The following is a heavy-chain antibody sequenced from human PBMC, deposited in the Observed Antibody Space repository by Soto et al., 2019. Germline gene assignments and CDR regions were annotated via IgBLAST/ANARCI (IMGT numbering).Heavy chain of an antibody. CDR3: ARQYGGSYADY. J-gene: IGHJ4*02. D-gene: IGHD1-26*01. V-gene: IGHV4-59*08. CDR1: GGSISGYY. CDR2: MYYSGST. Sequence: PSETLSLTCTVSGGSISGYYWSWIRQPPGKGMEWIGHMYYSGSTNYNPSLKSRATISVDTSKNQFSLKLSSVTAADTAVYYCARQYGGSYADYWGQGTLVTVSS.